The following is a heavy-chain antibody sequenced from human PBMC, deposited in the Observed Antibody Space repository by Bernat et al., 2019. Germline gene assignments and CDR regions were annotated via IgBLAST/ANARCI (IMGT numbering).Heavy chain of an antibody. CDR2: VKIKTDGETT. Sequence: EMQLVESGGGLVKPGGSLRLSCAASGFTFSNAWMNWVGQAPGKGLEWVGRVKIKTDGETTDYAAPVKGRFTISRDDSKNTLYLQMNSLKTEDTAVYYCTTGSVEGGWGQGTLVTVSS. D-gene: IGHD3-3*01. CDR3: TTGSVEGG. J-gene: IGHJ4*02. CDR1: GFTFSNAW. V-gene: IGHV3-15*07.